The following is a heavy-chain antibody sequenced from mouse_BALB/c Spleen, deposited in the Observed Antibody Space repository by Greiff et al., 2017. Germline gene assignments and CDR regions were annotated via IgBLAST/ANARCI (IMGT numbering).Heavy chain of an antibody. CDR3: ARDGYIYAMDY. D-gene: IGHD2-3*01. CDR2: IAPGSGST. Sequence: PGQGLEWIGRIAPGSGSTYYNEMFKGKATLTVDTSSSTAHIQLSSLSSEDSAVYFCARDGYIYAMDYWGQGTSVTVSS. V-gene: IGHV1S41*01. J-gene: IGHJ4*01.